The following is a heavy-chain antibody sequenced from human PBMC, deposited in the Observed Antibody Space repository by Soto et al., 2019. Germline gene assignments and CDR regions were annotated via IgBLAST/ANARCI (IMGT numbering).Heavy chain of an antibody. J-gene: IGHJ6*02. CDR1: GGTFSTSA. CDR3: ARDKYRQQLGGNYYYILDV. V-gene: IGHV1-69*12. CDR2: IMPIFRKA. D-gene: IGHD1-1*01. Sequence: QVQLEQSGAEVKKPGSSVKVSCKASGGTFSTSAISWVRQAPGQGLEWMGGIMPIFRKADYAQKFQGRVTITADESTSTAYMELSGLRSDDTAVYYCARDKYRQQLGGNYYYILDVWGQGTTVTVSS.